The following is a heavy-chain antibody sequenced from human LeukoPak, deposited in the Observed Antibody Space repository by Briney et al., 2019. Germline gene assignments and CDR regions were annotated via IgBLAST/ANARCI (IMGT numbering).Heavy chain of an antibody. D-gene: IGHD1-26*01. Sequence: SETLSLTCTVSGGSISSSSYYWGWIRQPPGKGLEWIGSIYYSGSTYYNPSLKGRVTISVDTSKNQFSLKLSSVTAADTAVYYCARGIVGATGSSLGSYFDYWGQGTLVTVSS. J-gene: IGHJ4*02. V-gene: IGHV4-39*01. CDR2: IYYSGST. CDR1: GGSISSSSYY. CDR3: ARGIVGATGSSLGSYFDY.